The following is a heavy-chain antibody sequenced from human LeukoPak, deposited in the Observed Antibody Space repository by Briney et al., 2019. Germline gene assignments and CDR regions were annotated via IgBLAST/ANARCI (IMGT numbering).Heavy chain of an antibody. V-gene: IGHV1-69*13. CDR3: ASFSSGSESHIDY. CDR1: GGTFSSYA. Sequence: SVKVSCKASGGTFSSYAISWVRQAPGQGLEWMGGIIPIFGTANYAQKFQGRVTITADESTSTAYMELSSLRSEDTAVYYCASFSSGSESHIDYWGQGTLVTVSS. CDR2: IIPIFGTA. J-gene: IGHJ4*02. D-gene: IGHD6-19*01.